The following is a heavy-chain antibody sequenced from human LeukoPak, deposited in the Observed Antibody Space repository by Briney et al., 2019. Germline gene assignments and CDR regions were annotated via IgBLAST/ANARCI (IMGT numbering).Heavy chain of an antibody. J-gene: IGHJ4*02. CDR2: ISYDGSNK. Sequence: GRSLRLSCAASGFTFSSYAMHWVRQAPGKGLEWVAVISYDGSNKYYADSVKGRFTISRDNSKNTLYLQMNSLRAEDTAVYYCAKDLVGDSSGYKDYWGQGTLVTVSS. D-gene: IGHD3-22*01. V-gene: IGHV3-30*04. CDR3: AKDLVGDSSGYKDY. CDR1: GFTFSSYA.